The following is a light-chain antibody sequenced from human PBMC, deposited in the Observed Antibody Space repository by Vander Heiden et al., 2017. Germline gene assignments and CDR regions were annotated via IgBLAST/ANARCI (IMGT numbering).Light chain of an antibody. J-gene: IGKJ3*01. CDR3: QQSYSTPPT. CDR1: QSRLRSADGKNY. Sequence: DVVMSQHPDPLGVSLGERATINCKTSQSRLRSADGKNYLAWHQQKPEHPPKLLIYWASTRESGVPDRFSGSWSGTDFTLTISSLHAEDAAFYYCQQSYSTPPTFGPGTRVEIK. CDR2: WAS. V-gene: IGKV4-1*01.